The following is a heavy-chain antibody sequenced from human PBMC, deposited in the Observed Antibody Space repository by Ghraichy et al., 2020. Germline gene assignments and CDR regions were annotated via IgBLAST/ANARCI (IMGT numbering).Heavy chain of an antibody. D-gene: IGHD3-9*01. Sequence: ASAKVSCKASGYPFNIHGISWVRQAPGQGLEWIAWISVYNGNTNYVKKVQDRVTVTADTSTSTVYMELRSLTSDDTAVYYCARDQFDPRVNFGMDVWGQGTPIIVSS. CDR2: ISVYNGNT. CDR3: ARDQFDPRVNFGMDV. J-gene: IGHJ6*02. CDR1: GYPFNIHG. V-gene: IGHV1-18*04.